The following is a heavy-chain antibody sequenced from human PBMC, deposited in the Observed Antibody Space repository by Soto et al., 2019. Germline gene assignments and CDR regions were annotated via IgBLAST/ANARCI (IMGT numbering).Heavy chain of an antibody. D-gene: IGHD2-15*01. CDR2: IIPMFDTP. J-gene: IGHJ4*02. CDR1: GYTFTCYA. CDR3: ARSGGLDRDFNY. Sequence: SVKVSCKASGYTFTCYAMHWVQQAPGQGLEWMGGIIPMFDTPIYAQKFQDRVTITADESTSTAYMQLSSLRSGDTAVYYCARSGGLDRDFNYWGQGSLVTVSS. V-gene: IGHV1-69*13.